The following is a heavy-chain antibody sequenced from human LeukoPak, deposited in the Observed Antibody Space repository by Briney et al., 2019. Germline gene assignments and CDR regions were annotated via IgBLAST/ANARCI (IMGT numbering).Heavy chain of an antibody. V-gene: IGHV3-7*01. D-gene: IGHD1-26*01. J-gene: IGHJ4*02. CDR2: IKEEGSEK. CDR3: VRDLGGRSGH. Sequence: GGSLRLSCAASGFTFSNYWMTWVRQTPGKGLEWVANIKEEGSEKNYVDSVKGRFTISRDNAKNSLYLQMNSLRAEDTAVYYCVRDLGGRSGHWGQGTLVTVSS. CDR1: GFTFSNYW.